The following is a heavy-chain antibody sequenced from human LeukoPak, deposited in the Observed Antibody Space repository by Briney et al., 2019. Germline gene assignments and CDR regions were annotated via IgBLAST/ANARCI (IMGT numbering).Heavy chain of an antibody. V-gene: IGHV4-34*01. CDR1: GGSFSGYY. CDR2: INHSGST. D-gene: IGHD3-3*01. Sequence: SETLSPTCAVYGGSFSGYYWSWIRQPPGKGLEWVGEINHSGSTNYNPSLKSRVTISVDTSKNQFSLKLSSVTAADTAVYYCAREYYYDFWSGYYTWDYWGQGTLVTVSS. J-gene: IGHJ4*02. CDR3: AREYYYDFWSGYYTWDY.